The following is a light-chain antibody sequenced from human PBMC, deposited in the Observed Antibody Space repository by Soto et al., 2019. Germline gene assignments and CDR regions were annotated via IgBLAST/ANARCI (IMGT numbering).Light chain of an antibody. Sequence: DIQMTQSPSSLSASVGDRVTITCRASQGIRNDLGWYQQKPGKAPKRLIYAASSRVTGIPDRFSGSGSGTDFTLTISRLEPEDFAVYYCQQYGSSSTWTFGQGTKVEIK. CDR1: QGIRND. CDR3: QQYGSSSTWT. V-gene: IGKV1-17*01. J-gene: IGKJ1*01. CDR2: AAS.